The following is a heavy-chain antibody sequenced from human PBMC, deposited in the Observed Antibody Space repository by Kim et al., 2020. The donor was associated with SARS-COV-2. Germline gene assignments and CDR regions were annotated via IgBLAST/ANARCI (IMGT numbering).Heavy chain of an antibody. CDR3: AKGGVYCTNGVCPSWFDP. D-gene: IGHD2-8*01. J-gene: IGHJ5*02. Sequence: KDRFTISRDNSKNTLYLQMNSRRAEDTAVYYCAKGGVYCTNGVCPSWFDPWGQGTLVTVSS. V-gene: IGHV3-23*01.